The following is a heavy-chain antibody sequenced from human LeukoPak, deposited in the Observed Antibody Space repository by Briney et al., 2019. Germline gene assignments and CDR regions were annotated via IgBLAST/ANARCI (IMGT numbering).Heavy chain of an antibody. V-gene: IGHV3-23*01. CDR1: GFTFSSYA. J-gene: IGHJ6*02. CDR3: AKDNYYGSGSYYKPSYYYYYGMDV. Sequence: PGGSLRLSCAAFGFTFSSYAMSWVRQAPGKGLEWVSAISGSGGSTYYADSVKGRFTISGDNSKNTLYLQMNSLRAEDTAVYYYAKDNYYGSGSYYKPSYYYYYGMDVWGQGTTVTVSS. CDR2: ISGSGGST. D-gene: IGHD3-10*01.